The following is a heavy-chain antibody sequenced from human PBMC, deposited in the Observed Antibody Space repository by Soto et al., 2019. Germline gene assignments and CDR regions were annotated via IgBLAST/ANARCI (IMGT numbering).Heavy chain of an antibody. CDR3: AGLDYTLGMDV. J-gene: IGHJ6*02. Sequence: PSETLSLTCTVSGGSIRSYYWGGIRQPPGKGLEWIGYIYYSGSTNYNPSLKSRVTISVDTSKNQFSLKLSSVTAADTAVYYCAGLDYTLGMDVWGQGTTVTVSS. CDR1: GGSIRSYY. V-gene: IGHV4-59*01. D-gene: IGHD4-4*01. CDR2: IYYSGST.